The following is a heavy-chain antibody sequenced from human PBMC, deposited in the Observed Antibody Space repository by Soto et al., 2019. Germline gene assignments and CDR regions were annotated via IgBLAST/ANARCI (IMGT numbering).Heavy chain of an antibody. V-gene: IGHV1-69*12. CDR1: GGTFSNYA. CDR2: IVPSFGTT. Sequence: QVQLVQSGAEVKKPGSSVKVSCKVSGGTFSNYAIDWVRLAPGHGLEWMGGIVPSFGTTYYTQKFQGRATTLEPESKTRAYLEMSSLRSEDTAIHYCARVEAGADLSDFHGWDVGGQGPAVTVSS. J-gene: IGHJ6*02. D-gene: IGHD6-19*01. CDR3: ARVEAGADLSDFHGWDV.